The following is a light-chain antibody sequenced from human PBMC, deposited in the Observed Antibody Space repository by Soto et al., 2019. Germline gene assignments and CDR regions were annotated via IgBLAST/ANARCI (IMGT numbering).Light chain of an antibody. CDR1: SGSIASNY. V-gene: IGLV6-57*01. J-gene: IGLJ3*02. Sequence: NFMLTQPHSVSASPGKTVTISCTRSSGSIASNYVHWYQQRPGSSPTTVIYEDNQRPSGVPDRFSGSIDSSSNSASLTISGLKTQDEAHYYCQSYDSSSWVFGGGTKLTVL. CDR2: EDN. CDR3: QSYDSSSWV.